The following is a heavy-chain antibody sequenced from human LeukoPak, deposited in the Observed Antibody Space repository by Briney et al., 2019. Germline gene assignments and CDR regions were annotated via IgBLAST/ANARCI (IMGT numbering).Heavy chain of an antibody. J-gene: IGHJ4*02. CDR3: ASGVDRAKTGH. V-gene: IGHV4-59*08. D-gene: IGHD5-18*01. CDR2: IYNTGTI. Sequence: SETLSLTCTVSGGSISHSHWNWIRQPPGKGLEWIGCIYNTGTIDYNPSLKSRVTMSVDRSKNQFSLNLNSVTAADTAVYYCASGVDRAKTGHWGQGALVTVSS. CDR1: GGSISHSH.